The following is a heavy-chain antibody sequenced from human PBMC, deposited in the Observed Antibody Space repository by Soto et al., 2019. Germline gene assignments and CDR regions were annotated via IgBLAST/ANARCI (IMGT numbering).Heavy chain of an antibody. J-gene: IGHJ4*02. V-gene: IGHV4-30-2*01. CDR2: IYHSGST. CDR3: ARVRSGWGSDY. D-gene: IGHD6-19*01. CDR1: GGSISSGGYS. Sequence: QLHLQESGSGLVKPSQTLSLTCAVSGGSISSGGYSWSWIRQPPGKGLNYIGYIYHSGSTYYNPSLKSRATISVERSKNQFSLKLSSVTAADTAVYYCARVRSGWGSDYWGQGTLVTVSS.